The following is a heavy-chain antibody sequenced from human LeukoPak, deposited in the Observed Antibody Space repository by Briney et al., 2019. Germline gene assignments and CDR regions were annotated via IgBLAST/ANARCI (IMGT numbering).Heavy chain of an antibody. D-gene: IGHD3-22*01. CDR1: GGSISSHY. Sequence: SETLSLTCTVSGGSISSHYWSWIRQPPGKGLEWIGYIYYSGSTNYNPSLKSRVTISVDTSKNQFSLKLSSVTAADTAVYYCARSKGSGYSGFFDYWGQGTLVTVSS. J-gene: IGHJ4*02. CDR2: IYYSGST. V-gene: IGHV4-59*11. CDR3: ARSKGSGYSGFFDY.